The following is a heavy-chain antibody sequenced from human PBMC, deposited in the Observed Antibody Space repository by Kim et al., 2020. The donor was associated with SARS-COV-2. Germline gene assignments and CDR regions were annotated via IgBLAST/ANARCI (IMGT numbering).Heavy chain of an antibody. Sequence: YNASLKRRVNISADTSKSQFSLKVNSVSVADTAVYYCARETSRGEDAFDIWGHGTRVTVSS. D-gene: IGHD3-10*01. CDR3: ARETSRGEDAFDI. J-gene: IGHJ3*02. V-gene: IGHV4-34*01.